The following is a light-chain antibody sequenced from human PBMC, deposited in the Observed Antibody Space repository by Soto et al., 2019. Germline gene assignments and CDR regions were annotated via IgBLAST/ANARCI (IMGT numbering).Light chain of an antibody. CDR2: GAS. Sequence: EIVLTQSPGTLSLSPGERATLSCRASQSVSSSYLAWYQQKPGQAPRLLIYGASSRATGIPDRFSGSWSGTDFTLTISRLEPEDFAVYYCQQYGSSPPRTFGQGTQVEIE. J-gene: IGKJ1*01. CDR3: QQYGSSPPRT. V-gene: IGKV3-20*01. CDR1: QSVSSSY.